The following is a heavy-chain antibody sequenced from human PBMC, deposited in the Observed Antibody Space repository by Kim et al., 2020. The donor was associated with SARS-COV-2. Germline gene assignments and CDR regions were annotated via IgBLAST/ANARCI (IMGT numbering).Heavy chain of an antibody. CDR3: ARELDYYGSGSYPRYYYYGMDV. CDR2: INTNTGNP. J-gene: IGHJ6*02. D-gene: IGHD3-10*01. Sequence: ASVKVSCKPSGYTFTSYAMNWVRQAPGQGLEWMGWINTNTGNPTYAQGFTGRFVFSLDTSVSTAYLQISSLKAEDTAVYYCARELDYYGSGSYPRYYYYGMDVWGQGTTVTVSS. CDR1: GYTFTSYA. V-gene: IGHV7-4-1*02.